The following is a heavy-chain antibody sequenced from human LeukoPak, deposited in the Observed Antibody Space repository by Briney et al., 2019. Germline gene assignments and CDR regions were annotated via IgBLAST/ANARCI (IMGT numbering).Heavy chain of an antibody. J-gene: IGHJ3*02. D-gene: IGHD3-22*01. CDR1: RFTFSDYS. V-gene: IGHV3-48*02. CDR3: ARLADSSSSDAFDI. CDR2: ISSTSNTI. Sequence: GGSLRLSCAASRFTFSDYSMNWVRQAPGKGLEWVSYISSTSNTIYYADSVKGRFTISRDNAKNSLYLQMNSLRDEDTAVYYCARLADSSSSDAFDIWGQGTMFTVSS.